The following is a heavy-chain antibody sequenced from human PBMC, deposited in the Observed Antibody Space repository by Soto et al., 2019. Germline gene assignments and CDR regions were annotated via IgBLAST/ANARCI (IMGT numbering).Heavy chain of an antibody. Sequence: QVQMVESGGGVVQPGRSLRLSCAASGFTFSSYGMNWVRQAPGKGLEWVGVISYDGNNTYYADSVKGRFTISRDNSKNILYLQMHSLRPVDTAVYYCSKDPGGTRPPDYWGQGTLVTVSS. CDR1: GFTFSSYG. CDR3: SKDPGGTRPPDY. D-gene: IGHD3-10*01. V-gene: IGHV3-30*18. CDR2: ISYDGNNT. J-gene: IGHJ4*02.